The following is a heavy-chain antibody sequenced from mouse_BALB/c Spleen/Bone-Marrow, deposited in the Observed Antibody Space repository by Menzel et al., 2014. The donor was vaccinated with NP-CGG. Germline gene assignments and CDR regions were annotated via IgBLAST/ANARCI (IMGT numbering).Heavy chain of an antibody. CDR2: IYPGSGST. CDR1: GCTFTSYW. V-gene: IGHV1S22*01. D-gene: IGHD2-4*01. Sequence: LQQSGSELVRPGASVKLSCKASGCTFTSYWMHWVKQRPGQGLEWIGNIYPGSGSTNYDEKFKNKATLTVDTSSSAAYMQLRSLTSEDSAVYYCTRGDYPYFPMDYWGQGTSATVSS. J-gene: IGHJ4*01. CDR3: TRGDYPYFPMDY.